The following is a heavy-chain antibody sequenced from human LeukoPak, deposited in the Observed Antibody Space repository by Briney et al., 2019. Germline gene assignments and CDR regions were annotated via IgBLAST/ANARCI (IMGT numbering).Heavy chain of an antibody. V-gene: IGHV5-51*01. D-gene: IGHD3-10*01. J-gene: IGHJ5*02. CDR1: GYSFTSYW. CDR3: ARHLYYYGSGRSWFDP. Sequence: GESLKISCKGSGYSFTSYWIGWVRQMPGKGLGWMGIIYPGDSDTRYSPSFQGQVTISADKSISTAYLQWSSLKASDTAMYYCARHLYYYGSGRSWFDPWGQGTLVTVSS. CDR2: IYPGDSDT.